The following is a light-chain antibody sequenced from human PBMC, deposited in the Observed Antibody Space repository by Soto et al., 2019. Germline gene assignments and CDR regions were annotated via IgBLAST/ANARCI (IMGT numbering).Light chain of an antibody. Sequence: EIVMTQSPVTLSVSPGERATLSCRASQSVSSNLAWYQQKPGQAPRLLIYAASTRATGIPARFSGSGSGTEFTLTISSLQSEDFAIYYCQQYNNWPRAFGQGTKVEIK. CDR3: QQYNNWPRA. V-gene: IGKV3-15*01. CDR1: QSVSSN. J-gene: IGKJ1*01. CDR2: AAS.